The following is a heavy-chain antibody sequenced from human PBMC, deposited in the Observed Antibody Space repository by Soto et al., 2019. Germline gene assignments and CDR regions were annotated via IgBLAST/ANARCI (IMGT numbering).Heavy chain of an antibody. V-gene: IGHV1-18*01. J-gene: IGHJ4*02. Sequence: QVQLVQSGAEVKKPGASVKVSCKASGYTFTSYGISWVRQAPGQGLEWMGWISAYNGNTNYAQKLQGRVTMTTDTPTSTAYRELRSLGSDDTAVYYCASGVDTAMENRLDYWGQGTLVTVSS. D-gene: IGHD5-18*01. CDR1: GYTFTSYG. CDR2: ISAYNGNT. CDR3: ASGVDTAMENRLDY.